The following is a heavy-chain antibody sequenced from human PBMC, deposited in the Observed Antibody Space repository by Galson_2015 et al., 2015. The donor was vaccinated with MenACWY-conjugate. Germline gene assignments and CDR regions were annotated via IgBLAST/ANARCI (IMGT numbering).Heavy chain of an antibody. V-gene: IGHV3-23*01. Sequence: SLRLSCAASGFTFRDYAMTWVRLAPGTGLEWISAISGSSANTYYADSVKGRFTISRDNSKDTVYLQLNSLRAEDTAVYYCAKTQKLIYFYYGMDVWGQGTTVTVSS. D-gene: IGHD6-6*01. J-gene: IGHJ6*02. CDR3: AKTQKLIYFYYGMDV. CDR1: GFTFRDYA. CDR2: ISGSSANT.